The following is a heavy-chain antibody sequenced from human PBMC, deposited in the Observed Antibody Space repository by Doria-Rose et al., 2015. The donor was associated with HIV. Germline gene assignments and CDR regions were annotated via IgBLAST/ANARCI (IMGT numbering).Heavy chain of an antibody. CDR3: ARIKSSRWYHKYYFDF. D-gene: IGHD6-13*01. Sequence: QVQLVQSGLVLVKPTETLTLTCTVSGVSLSSPGVGVSWIRQPPGKALEWLANIFSDDERSYKTSLKSRLTISRGTSKSQVVLTMTDMDPVDTATYYCARIKSSRWYHKYYFDFWGQGTLVIVSA. CDR1: GVSLSSPGVG. J-gene: IGHJ4*02. V-gene: IGHV2-26*01. CDR2: IFSDDER.